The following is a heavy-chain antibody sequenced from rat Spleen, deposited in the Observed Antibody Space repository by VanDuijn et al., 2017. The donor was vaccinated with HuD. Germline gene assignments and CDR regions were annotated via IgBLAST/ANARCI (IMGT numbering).Heavy chain of an antibody. Sequence: EVQLVESDGGLVQPGRSLKLSCAASGFIFSKYDMVWVRQTPTKGLEWVASISTGGGNTYYRDSVKGRFTISRENAKDILYLQMDSLRSEDTATYYCTRENWVFDYWGQGVMVTVSS. CDR3: TRENWVFDY. CDR1: GFIFSKYD. CDR2: ISTGGGNT. D-gene: IGHD5-1*01. J-gene: IGHJ2*01. V-gene: IGHV5S14*01.